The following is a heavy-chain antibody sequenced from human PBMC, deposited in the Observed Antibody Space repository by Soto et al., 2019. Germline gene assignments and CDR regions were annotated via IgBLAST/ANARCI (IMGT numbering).Heavy chain of an antibody. CDR3: GLKGSHSAYNFAHAIHLWSFDF. D-gene: IGHD5-12*01. J-gene: IGHJ4*01. CDR2: IFSSGST. CDR1: GGSINTFY. V-gene: IGHV4-4*07. Sequence: SETLSLPCTVCGGSINTFYWSWVWQPAGKGLEWIGRIFSSGSTSFNPSLESRVAMSVDTSKNHISLNLCSVTSAAMAVHSCGLKGSHSAYNFAHAIHLWSFDFWGQGALVKVSS.